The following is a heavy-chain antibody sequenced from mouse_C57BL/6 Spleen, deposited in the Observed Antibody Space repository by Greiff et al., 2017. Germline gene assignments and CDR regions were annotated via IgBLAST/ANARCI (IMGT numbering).Heavy chain of an antibody. CDR3: ARTGITTYFDV. D-gene: IGHD2-4*01. CDR1: GFTFSDYG. CDR2: ISSGSSTI. Sequence: DVKLVESGGGLVKPGGSLKLSCAASGFTFSDYGMHWVRQAPEKGLEWVAYISSGSSTIYYADTVKGRFTISRDNAKNTLFLQMTSLRSEDTAMYYCARTGITTYFDVWGTGTTVTVSS. J-gene: IGHJ1*03. V-gene: IGHV5-17*01.